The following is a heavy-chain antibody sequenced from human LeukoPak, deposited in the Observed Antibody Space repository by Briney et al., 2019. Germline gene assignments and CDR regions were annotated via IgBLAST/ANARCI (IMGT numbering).Heavy chain of an antibody. D-gene: IGHD3-3*01. V-gene: IGHV3-21*04. CDR2: ISAGSSVI. CDR1: GFTFTTYE. J-gene: IGHJ4*02. CDR3: ARGGITIFGVIIPPDY. Sequence: GGSLRLSCVASGFTFTTYEMNWVRQAPGKGLEWVAYISAGSSVIYYADSVKGRFTISRDNAKNSLYLQMNSLRAEDTALYYCARGGITIFGVIIPPDYWGQGTLVTVSS.